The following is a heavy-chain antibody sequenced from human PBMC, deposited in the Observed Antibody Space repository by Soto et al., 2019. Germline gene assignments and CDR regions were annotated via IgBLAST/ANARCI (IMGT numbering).Heavy chain of an antibody. V-gene: IGHV4-59*12. CDR3: GSAWTHRGHDY. Sequence: SETLSLTCTVSGGSISSYYWSWIRQPPGKGLEWIGYIYYSGSTNYNPSLKSRVTISVDTSKNQFSLKLSSVTAADTAVYYCGSAWTHRGHDYWGQGTLVTVSS. CDR1: GGSISSYY. CDR2: IYYSGST. D-gene: IGHD3-16*01. J-gene: IGHJ4*02.